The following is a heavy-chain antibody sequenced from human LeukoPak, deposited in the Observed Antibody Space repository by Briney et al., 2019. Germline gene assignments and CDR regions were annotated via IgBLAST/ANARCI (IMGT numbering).Heavy chain of an antibody. J-gene: IGHJ4*02. CDR2: IIPIFGTA. CDR1: GGTFSSYA. CDR3: ARDRDSGSYYGDFDY. Sequence: GASVKVSRKASGGTFSSYAISWVRQAPGQGLEWMGGIIPIFGTANYAQKFQGRVTITTDESTSTAYMELSSLRSEDTAVYYCARDRDSGSYYGDFDYWGQGTLVTVSS. D-gene: IGHD1-26*01. V-gene: IGHV1-69*05.